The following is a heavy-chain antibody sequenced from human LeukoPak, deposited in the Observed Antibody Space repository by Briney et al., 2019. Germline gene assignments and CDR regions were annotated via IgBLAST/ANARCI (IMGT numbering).Heavy chain of an antibody. Sequence: ASVKVSCKASVYTFTGYYMHWVRQAPGQGLEWMGWINPNTGGTNYAQKFQGRVTMTRDTSISTAYMELSRLRSDDTAVYYCARDGDIYDILTGYYSPLAFDFWGQGTMVTVSS. D-gene: IGHD3-9*01. J-gene: IGHJ3*01. CDR3: ARDGDIYDILTGYYSPLAFDF. CDR2: INPNTGGT. CDR1: VYTFTGYY. V-gene: IGHV1-2*02.